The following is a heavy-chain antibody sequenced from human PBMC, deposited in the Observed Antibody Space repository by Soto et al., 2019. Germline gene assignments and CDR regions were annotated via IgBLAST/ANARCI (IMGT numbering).Heavy chain of an antibody. J-gene: IGHJ3*02. V-gene: IGHV4-59*08. CDR2: IYYSAST. CDR1: GGSISSYY. D-gene: IGHD1-1*01. Sequence: QVQLQESGPGLVKPSETLSLTCTVSGGSISSYYWSWIRQPPGKGLEWIGYIYYSASTNYNPSLKSRVTISVDTSKNQFSLKLSSVTAADTAVYYCARPGLQDAFDIWGQGTMVTVSS. CDR3: ARPGLQDAFDI.